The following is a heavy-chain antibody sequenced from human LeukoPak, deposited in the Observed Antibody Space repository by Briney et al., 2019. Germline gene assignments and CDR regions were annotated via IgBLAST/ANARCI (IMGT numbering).Heavy chain of an antibody. J-gene: IGHJ4*02. V-gene: IGHV1-69*01. D-gene: IGHD3-16*01. CDR3: AREPRVGESTSTF. CDR1: GGTFSNYA. CDR2: IIPISGTA. Sequence: SVKVSCKASGGTFSNYAISWVRQAPGQGLEWMGGIIPISGTANYAQKFRDRLTISADASARTAYLELSSLTSDDTAVYYCAREPRVGESTSTFWGQGTLVTVSS.